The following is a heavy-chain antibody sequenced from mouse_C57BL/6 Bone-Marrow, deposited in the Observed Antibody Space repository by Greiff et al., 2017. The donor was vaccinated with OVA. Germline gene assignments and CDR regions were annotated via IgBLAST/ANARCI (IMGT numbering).Heavy chain of an antibody. CDR1: GFTFSSYA. V-gene: IGHV5-4*01. Sequence: DVQLVESGGGLVKPGGSLKLSCAASGFTFSSYAMSWVRQTPEKRLEWVATISDGGSYTYYPDNVKGRFTISRDNAKNNLYLQMSHLKSEDTAMYYCARENWDPFDYWGQGTTLTVSS. D-gene: IGHD4-1*01. CDR2: ISDGGSYT. CDR3: ARENWDPFDY. J-gene: IGHJ2*01.